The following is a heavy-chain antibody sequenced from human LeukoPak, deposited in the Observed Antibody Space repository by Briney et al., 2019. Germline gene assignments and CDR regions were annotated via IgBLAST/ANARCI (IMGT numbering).Heavy chain of an antibody. CDR2: IYPGDSDT. D-gene: IGHD6-13*01. Sequence: GESLEISLKGSGYNLTSYWIARVRPVPGKGLEWMGIIYPGDSDTRYSPSFQGQVTISADKSISTAYLQWSSLKASDTAMYYCASSRAGHFDYWGQGTLVTVSS. J-gene: IGHJ4*02. CDR3: ASSRAGHFDY. V-gene: IGHV5-51*01. CDR1: GYNLTSYW.